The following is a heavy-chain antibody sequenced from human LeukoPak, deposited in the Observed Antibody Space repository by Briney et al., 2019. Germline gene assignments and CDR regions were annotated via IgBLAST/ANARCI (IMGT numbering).Heavy chain of an antibody. CDR2: IYISGST. D-gene: IGHD1-26*01. V-gene: IGHV4-61*02. CDR3: ARDSPWELLNR. Sequence: SETLSLTCTVSGGSISSGTYYWSWIRQPAGKGLEWIGRIYISGSTNYNPSLKSRVTISVDTSKNQFSLKLRFVTAADTAVYYCARDSPWELLNRWGQGTLVTVSS. J-gene: IGHJ4*02. CDR1: GGSISSGTYY.